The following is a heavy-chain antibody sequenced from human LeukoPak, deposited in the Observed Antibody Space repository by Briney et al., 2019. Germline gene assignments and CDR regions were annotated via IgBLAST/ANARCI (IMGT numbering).Heavy chain of an antibody. Sequence: SVKVSCKASGGTFSSYAISWVRQAPGQGLEWMGRIIPIFGTANYAQKFQGRVTITTDESMSTAYMELSSLRSEDTAVYYCAREPRVRFLEWPLDYWGQGTLVTVSS. CDR2: IIPIFGTA. D-gene: IGHD3-3*01. CDR3: AREPRVRFLEWPLDY. J-gene: IGHJ4*02. CDR1: GGTFSSYA. V-gene: IGHV1-69*05.